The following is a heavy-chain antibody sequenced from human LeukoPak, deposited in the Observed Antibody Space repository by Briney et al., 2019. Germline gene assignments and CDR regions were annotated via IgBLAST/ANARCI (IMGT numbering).Heavy chain of an antibody. CDR1: GFMFTTYW. CDR2: IKPDGSET. CDR3: GRFGYEAAVDL. D-gene: IGHD6-13*01. V-gene: IGHV3-7*01. J-gene: IGHJ4*02. Sequence: GGSLRLSCAASGFMFTTYWMTWVRQAPGKGPEWVANIKPDGSETYYVDSVKGRFTISRDNTKSLLYLQMNSLRGEDAALYYCGRFGYEAAVDLWGQGTLVTVSS.